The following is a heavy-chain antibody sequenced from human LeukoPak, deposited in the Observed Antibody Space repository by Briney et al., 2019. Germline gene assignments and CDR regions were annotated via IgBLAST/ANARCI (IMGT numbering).Heavy chain of an antibody. CDR1: GFTFSDYA. CDR2: IRGTGGTT. Sequence: GGSLRLSCAASGFTFSDYALIWVRQAPGKGLEWISAIRGTGGTTYYADSVKGRCTISRDNSRNTVYMQMNSLRAEDTALYFCGKDPNGDYVGAFDFWGPGTMVTVSS. CDR3: GKDPNGDYVGAFDF. D-gene: IGHD4-17*01. J-gene: IGHJ3*01. V-gene: IGHV3-23*01.